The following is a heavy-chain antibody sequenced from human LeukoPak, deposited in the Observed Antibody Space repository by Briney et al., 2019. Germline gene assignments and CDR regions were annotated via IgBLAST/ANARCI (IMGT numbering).Heavy chain of an antibody. J-gene: IGHJ4*02. Sequence: SVKVPCKASGGTFSRNDISWVRQAPGQGLEWMGGIMPLFGTAKNAQKFQGRVTITADKSTSTAYMELSSLRSEDTAVYYYASGRTDIVVVPATLRNYYFDYWGQGTLVTVSS. CDR2: IMPLFGTA. CDR3: ASGRTDIVVVPATLRNYYFDY. CDR1: GGTFSRND. D-gene: IGHD2-2*01. V-gene: IGHV1-69*06.